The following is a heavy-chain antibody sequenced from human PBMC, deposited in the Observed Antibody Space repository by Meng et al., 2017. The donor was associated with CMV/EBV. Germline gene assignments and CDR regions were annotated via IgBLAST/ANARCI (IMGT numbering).Heavy chain of an antibody. CDR3: ARDAQQLGHDY. CDR2: IIPILGIA. J-gene: IGHJ4*02. V-gene: IGHV1-69*10. Sequence: SVKVSCKASGGTFSSYAISWVRQAPGQGLEWMGGIIPILGIANYAQKLQGRVTITADKSTSTAYMELSSLRSEDTSVYYCARDAQQLGHDYWGQGTLVTVSS. D-gene: IGHD6-13*01. CDR1: GGTFSSYA.